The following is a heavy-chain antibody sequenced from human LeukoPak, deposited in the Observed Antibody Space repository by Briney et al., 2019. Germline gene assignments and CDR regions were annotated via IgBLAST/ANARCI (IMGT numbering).Heavy chain of an antibody. D-gene: IGHD2/OR15-2a*01. CDR1: GFTFNTYG. CDR2: TRNKANSYTT. J-gene: IGHJ4*02. V-gene: IGHV3-72*01. Sequence: GGSLRLSCAASGFTFNTYGMNWVRQAPGKGLEWVGRTRNKANSYTTEYAASVKGRFTISRDDSKSSLSLQMDSLKIEDTAVYYCAKTLYVSGRYYFDYWGQGALVTVSS. CDR3: AKTLYVSGRYYFDY.